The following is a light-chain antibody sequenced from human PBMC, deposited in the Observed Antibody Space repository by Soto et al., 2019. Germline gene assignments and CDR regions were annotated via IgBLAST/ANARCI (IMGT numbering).Light chain of an antibody. Sequence: DIQMTQSPSSLSASVGDRVTITCQASQDTSNYLNWYQQKPGKAPKLLIYNASNLETGVPSRFSGSGSGTDFNLTISSLQPADIATYYCQQYDSLPRTFGQRTKVEIK. V-gene: IGKV1-33*01. CDR3: QQYDSLPRT. CDR2: NAS. CDR1: QDTSNY. J-gene: IGKJ1*01.